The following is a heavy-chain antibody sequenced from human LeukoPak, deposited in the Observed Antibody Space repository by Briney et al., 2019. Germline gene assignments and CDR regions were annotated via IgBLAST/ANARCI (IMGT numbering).Heavy chain of an antibody. V-gene: IGHV4-59*12. D-gene: IGHD3-10*01. CDR2: IYYSGST. Sequence: SETLSLTCTVSGGSINSYYWSWIRQPPGKGLEWIGYIYYSGSTDYSPSLKSRVTISIDTSKHQFSLNLSSVTAADTAMYYCARGRDGSGTYYFDYWGQGTLVTVSS. J-gene: IGHJ4*02. CDR3: ARGRDGSGTYYFDY. CDR1: GGSINSYY.